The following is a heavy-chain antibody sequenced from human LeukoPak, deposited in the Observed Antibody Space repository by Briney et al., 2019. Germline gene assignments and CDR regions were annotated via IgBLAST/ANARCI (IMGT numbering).Heavy chain of an antibody. CDR2: IKQDGSEK. J-gene: IGHJ3*02. Sequence: GGSLRLSCAGSGFTFRSYWMHWVRQAPGKGLEWVANIKQDGSEKYYVDSVKGRFTISRDNANDSVHLQMNGLRAEDTAVYYCARRYFDWFLGAGGSLDIWGQGTMVTVSS. V-gene: IGHV3-7*01. D-gene: IGHD3-9*01. CDR1: GFTFRSYW. CDR3: ARRYFDWFLGAGGSLDI.